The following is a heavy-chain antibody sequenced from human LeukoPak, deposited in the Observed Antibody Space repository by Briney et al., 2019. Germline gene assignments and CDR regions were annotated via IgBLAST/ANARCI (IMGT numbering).Heavy chain of an antibody. V-gene: IGHV3-9*03. CDR2: ISWNSGSI. J-gene: IGHJ3*02. CDR1: GFTFDDYA. CDR3: AKDITTVTTNAFDI. D-gene: IGHD4-17*01. Sequence: GGSLRLSCAASGFTFDDYAMHWVRQAPVKGLEWVSGISWNSGSIGYADSVEGRFTITRDNAKNSLYLQMNSLRAEDMALYYCAKDITTVTTNAFDIWGQGTMVTVSS.